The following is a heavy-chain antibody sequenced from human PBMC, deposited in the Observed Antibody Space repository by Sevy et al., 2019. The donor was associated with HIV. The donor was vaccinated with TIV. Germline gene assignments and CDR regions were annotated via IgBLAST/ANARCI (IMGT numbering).Heavy chain of an antibody. J-gene: IGHJ4*02. CDR3: ARGGSSGLGDLSEGLDY. V-gene: IGHV4-34*01. D-gene: IGHD1-26*01. CDR2: INHSGST. CDR1: GGSFSGYY. Sequence: SESLSLTCAVYGGSFSGYYWSWIRQPPGKGLEWIGEINHSGSTNYNPSLKSRVTILVGTSKNQFSLKLTSVTAADTAVYYCARGGSSGLGDLSEGLDYWGQGTLVTVSS.